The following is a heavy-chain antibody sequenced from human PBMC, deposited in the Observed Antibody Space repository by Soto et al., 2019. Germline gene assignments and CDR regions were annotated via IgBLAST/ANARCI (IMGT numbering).Heavy chain of an antibody. Sequence: QVQLVESGGGVVQPGRSLRLSCAASGFTFSSYAMHWVRQAPGQGLEWVALISYDGSNKYYADSVKGRFTISRDNSKNTLYLQMNSLRPEDTAGYHCARDQGGTTLYYYGMDVWGQGTTVTVSS. CDR2: ISYDGSNK. CDR3: ARDQGGTTLYYYGMDV. D-gene: IGHD1-7*01. J-gene: IGHJ6*02. V-gene: IGHV3-30-3*01. CDR1: GFTFSSYA.